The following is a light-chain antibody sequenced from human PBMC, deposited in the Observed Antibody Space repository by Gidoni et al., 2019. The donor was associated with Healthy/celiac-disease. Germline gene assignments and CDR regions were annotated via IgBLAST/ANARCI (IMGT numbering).Light chain of an antibody. J-gene: IGKJ1*01. CDR2: KAS. CDR1: QSISSW. V-gene: IGKV1-5*03. Sequence: DIQMTQSPSTLSASVGDRVTITCRASQSISSWLAWYQQKPGKAPKLLIYKASSLESGVPSRFSGSGSGTDFTLTISSLQPDDFATYYCQQYNSYSGTFGQGTKVEIK. CDR3: QQYNSYSGT.